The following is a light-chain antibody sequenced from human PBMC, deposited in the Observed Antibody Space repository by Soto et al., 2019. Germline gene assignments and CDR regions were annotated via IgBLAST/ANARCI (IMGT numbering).Light chain of an antibody. J-gene: IGLJ1*01. V-gene: IGLV1-40*01. CDR1: SSNIGAGYD. CDR2: GNS. Sequence: QSVLTQPPSVSGAPGQRVTISCTGSSSNIGAGYDVHWYQQLPGTAPKLLIYGNSNRPSGVPDRFSGSKSGTSASLAITGLQAEDEADYYWQSYDSSLSAHYVFGTGTKLTVL. CDR3: QSYDSSLSAHYV.